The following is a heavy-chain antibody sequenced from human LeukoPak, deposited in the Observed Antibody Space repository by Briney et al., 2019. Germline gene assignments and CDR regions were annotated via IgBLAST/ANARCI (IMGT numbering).Heavy chain of an antibody. CDR1: GYTFTGYY. CDR3: ASDVGYSYFWGMDV. CDR2: INPNSGGT. D-gene: IGHD5-18*01. J-gene: IGHJ6*02. V-gene: IGHV1-2*06. Sequence: GASVTVSCTASGYTFTGYYMHWVRQAPGQGLEWMGRINPNSGGTNYAQKFQGRVTMTRDTSISTAYMELSRLRSDDTAVYYCASDVGYSYFWGMDVWGQGTTVTVSS.